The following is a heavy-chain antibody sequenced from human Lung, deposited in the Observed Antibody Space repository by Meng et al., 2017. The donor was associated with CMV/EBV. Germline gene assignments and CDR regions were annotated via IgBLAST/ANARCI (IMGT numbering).Heavy chain of an antibody. V-gene: IGHV3-30*18. D-gene: IGHD4-17*01. CDR2: ISNDGGNK. CDR3: AKDLKAYGDYYFDY. J-gene: IGHJ4*02. Sequence: SGFTFSHYGMHWVRRAPGKGLEWLAVISNDGGNKHYADSVKGRFTISRDNSKNTLNLQMNSLRPEDTSVYYCAKDLKAYGDYYFDYWGQGILVTVSS. CDR1: GFTFSHYG.